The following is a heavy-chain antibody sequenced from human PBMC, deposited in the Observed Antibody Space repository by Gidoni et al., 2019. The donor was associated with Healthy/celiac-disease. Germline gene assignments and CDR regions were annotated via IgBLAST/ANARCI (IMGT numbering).Heavy chain of an antibody. J-gene: IGHJ6*02. CDR3: ARGGSSGWTQVYYYYYGMDV. D-gene: IGHD6-19*01. CDR1: GFTFSSYS. V-gene: IGHV3-48*02. Sequence: EVQLVVSGGGWVQPGGSLRLSWPASGFTFSSYSMNWVRQAPGKGLEWVSYISSSSSTIYYADSVKGRFTISRDNAKNSLYLQMNSLRDEDTAVYYCARGGSSGWTQVYYYYYGMDVWGQGTTVTVSS. CDR2: ISSSSSTI.